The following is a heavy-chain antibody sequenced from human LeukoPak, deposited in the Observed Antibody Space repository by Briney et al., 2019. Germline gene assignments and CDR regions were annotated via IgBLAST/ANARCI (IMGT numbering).Heavy chain of an antibody. J-gene: IGHJ4*02. V-gene: IGHV4-59*01. D-gene: IGHD3-10*01. Sequence: SETLSLTCTVSGGSISSYYWSWIRQPPGKGLEWIGYIYYSGSTNYNPSLKSRVTISVDTPKNQFSLKLSSVTAADTAVYYCARSDGSGISNLTNWGQGTLVTVSS. CDR2: IYYSGST. CDR1: GGSISSYY. CDR3: ARSDGSGISNLTN.